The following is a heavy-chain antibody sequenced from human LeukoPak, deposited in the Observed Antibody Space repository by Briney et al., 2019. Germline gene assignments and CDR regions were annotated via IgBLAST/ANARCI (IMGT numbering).Heavy chain of an antibody. V-gene: IGHV4-34*01. CDR3: AGGPRGYFRDPFSFDP. CDR2: INHSGST. D-gene: IGHD3-22*01. CDR1: GGSFSGYY. Sequence: SETLSLTCAVYGGSFSGYYWSWIRQPPGKRLEWIGEINHSGSTNYNPSLKSRVTISVDTSKNQFSLKLSSVTAADTAVYYCAGGPRGYFRDPFSFDPWGQGTLVTVSS. J-gene: IGHJ5*02.